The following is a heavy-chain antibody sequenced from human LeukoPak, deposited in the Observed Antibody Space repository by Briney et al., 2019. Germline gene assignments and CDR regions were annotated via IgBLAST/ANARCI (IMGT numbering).Heavy chain of an antibody. V-gene: IGHV3-21*01. J-gene: IGHJ4*02. CDR3: ARVRSSGWEFDY. Sequence: GGPLRFSCAASGFTFSSYSMNWVRQAPGKGLEWVSSIRSSSSYIYYADSVKGRFTISRDNAKNSLYLQMNNLRAEDTAVYYCARVRSSGWEFDYWGQGTLVTVSS. D-gene: IGHD6-19*01. CDR2: IRSSSSYI. CDR1: GFTFSSYS.